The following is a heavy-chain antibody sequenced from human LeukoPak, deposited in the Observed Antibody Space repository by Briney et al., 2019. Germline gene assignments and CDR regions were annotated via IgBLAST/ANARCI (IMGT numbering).Heavy chain of an antibody. D-gene: IGHD1-26*01. CDR3: ARDRVGGTTASTFEY. CDR2: ISGSSSYI. J-gene: IGHJ4*02. Sequence: GRSLRLSCAASGFAFSSHGMHWVRQAPGKGLEWVSSISGSSSYIFYADSVKGRFTISRDNAKNSLYLQMNSLRAEDTAVYYCARDRVGGTTASTFEYWGQGTLVTVSS. V-gene: IGHV3-21*01. CDR1: GFAFSSHG.